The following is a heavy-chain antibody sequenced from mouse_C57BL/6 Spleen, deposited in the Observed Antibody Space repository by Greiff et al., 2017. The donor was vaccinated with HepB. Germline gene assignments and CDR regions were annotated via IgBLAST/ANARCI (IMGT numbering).Heavy chain of an antibody. CDR3: ARRDYDGAWFAY. J-gene: IGHJ3*01. D-gene: IGHD2-4*01. CDR2: INPSTGGT. V-gene: IGHV1-42*01. CDR1: GYSFTGYY. Sequence: EVQLQQSGPELVKPGASVKISCKASGYSFTGYYMNWVKQSPEKSLEWIGEINPSTGGTTYNQKFKAKATLTVDKSSSTAYMQLKSLTSEDSAVYYCARRDYDGAWFAYWGQGTLVTVSA.